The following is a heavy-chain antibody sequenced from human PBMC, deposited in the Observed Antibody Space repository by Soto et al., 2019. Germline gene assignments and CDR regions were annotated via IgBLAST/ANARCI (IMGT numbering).Heavy chain of an antibody. Sequence: EVQLVESGGGLVKPGGSLRLSCAASGFTFSSYRMNWVRQAPGKGLEWVSSISSSSSYIYYADSVKGRFTISRDNAKNSLYLQMNSLRAEDTAVYYCARDLRGPLYSGYDKDYWGQGTLVTVSS. CDR1: GFTFSSYR. D-gene: IGHD5-12*01. CDR3: ARDLRGPLYSGYDKDY. J-gene: IGHJ4*02. CDR2: ISSSSSYI. V-gene: IGHV3-21*01.